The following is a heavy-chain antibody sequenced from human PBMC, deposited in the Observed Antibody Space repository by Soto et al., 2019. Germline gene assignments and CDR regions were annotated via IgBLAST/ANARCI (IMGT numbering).Heavy chain of an antibody. D-gene: IGHD3-22*01. Sequence: QLQLQESGPGLVKPSETLSLTCTVSGGSISNSSYYWGWIRQPPGKGLDWSGSIYYSGSTYYNPSFKSRFTMALDTSKNQGSLQLISVTAEDTAVYYCAGHRMRIVVVEPLDYCGQGTLVTVSS. CDR2: IYYSGST. J-gene: IGHJ4*02. V-gene: IGHV4-39*01. CDR3: AGHRMRIVVVEPLDY. CDR1: GGSISNSSYY.